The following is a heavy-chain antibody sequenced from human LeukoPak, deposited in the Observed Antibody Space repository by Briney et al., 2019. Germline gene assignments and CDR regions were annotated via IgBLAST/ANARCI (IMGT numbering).Heavy chain of an antibody. CDR1: GFTFSNYW. Sequence: GGSLRLSCAASGFTFSNYWMHWVRQAPGKGLAWVSAISGSGGSTYYADAVRGRFIITRDNSKNTLYLQMNSLRAEDTAVYYCAKDASTGTFYFDYWGQGTLVTVSS. V-gene: IGHV3-23*01. D-gene: IGHD2-2*01. CDR3: AKDASTGTFYFDY. CDR2: ISGSGGST. J-gene: IGHJ4*02.